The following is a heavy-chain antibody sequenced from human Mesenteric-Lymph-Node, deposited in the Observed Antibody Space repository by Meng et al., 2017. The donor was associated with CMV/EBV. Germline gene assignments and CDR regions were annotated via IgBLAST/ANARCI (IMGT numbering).Heavy chain of an antibody. Sequence: GESLKISCAASGFTFNSSCLSWVRQAPGKGLEWVANIKQDGSEKYHVDSVKGRFTISRDNAKNSLYLQMNSLRVEDTAVYYCARGPGVRGGGRYYGMDVWGQGTTVTVSS. D-gene: IGHD3-10*01. CDR3: ARGPGVRGGGRYYGMDV. CDR1: GFTFNSSC. V-gene: IGHV3-7*04. CDR2: IKQDGSEK. J-gene: IGHJ6*02.